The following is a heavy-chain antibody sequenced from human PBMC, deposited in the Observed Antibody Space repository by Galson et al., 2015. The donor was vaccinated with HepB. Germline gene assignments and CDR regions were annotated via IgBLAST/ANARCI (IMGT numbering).Heavy chain of an antibody. CDR3: AKDSEGRLDY. V-gene: IGHV3-9*01. J-gene: IGHJ4*02. Sequence: SLRLSCAASGFTFDDYAMHWVRQAPGKGLEWVSGISWNSGSIGYADSVKGRFTISRDNAKNSLYLQMNSLRAEDTALYYCAKDSEGRLDYWGQGTLSPSPQ. D-gene: IGHD3-10*01. CDR1: GFTFDDYA. CDR2: ISWNSGSI.